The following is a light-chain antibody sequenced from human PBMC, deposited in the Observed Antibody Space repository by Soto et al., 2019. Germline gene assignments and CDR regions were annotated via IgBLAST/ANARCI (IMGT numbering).Light chain of an antibody. Sequence: QSALTQPASVSGSPGQSITISCTGTSSDVGDYNYVSWYQQHPGKVPKLIIFDVSNRPSGVSNRFSGSKSGNTASLTISGLQAEDEADYYCSSYTISSTYVFGTGTKLTVL. CDR3: SSYTISSTYV. V-gene: IGLV2-14*01. CDR1: SSDVGDYNY. J-gene: IGLJ1*01. CDR2: DVS.